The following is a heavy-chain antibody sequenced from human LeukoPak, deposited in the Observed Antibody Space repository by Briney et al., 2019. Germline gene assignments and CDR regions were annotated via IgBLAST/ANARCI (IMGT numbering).Heavy chain of an antibody. CDR2: IYHSGST. CDR3: ARGHPAWGSSGWGY. J-gene: IGHJ4*02. Sequence: PSETLSLTCTVSGYSISSGYYWGWIRQPPGKGLEWIGSIYHSGSTYYNPSLKSRVTISVDTSKNQFSLKLSSVTAADTAVYYCARGHPAWGSSGWGYWGQGTLVTVSS. D-gene: IGHD6-19*01. V-gene: IGHV4-38-2*02. CDR1: GYSISSGYY.